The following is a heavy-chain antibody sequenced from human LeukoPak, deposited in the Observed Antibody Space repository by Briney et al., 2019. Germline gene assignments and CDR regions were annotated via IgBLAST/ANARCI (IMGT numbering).Heavy chain of an antibody. V-gene: IGHV5-51*01. CDR2: IYPGDSDT. Sequence: GESLKISCKGSGYSFTSYWIGWVRQMPGKGLEWMGIIYPGDSDTRYSPSFQGQVTISADKSISTAYLQWSSLKASDTAMYYCASLIRRYYDSSGYYYPDASDIWGQGTMVTVSS. CDR3: ASLIRRYYDSSGYYYPDASDI. CDR1: GYSFTSYW. D-gene: IGHD3-22*01. J-gene: IGHJ3*02.